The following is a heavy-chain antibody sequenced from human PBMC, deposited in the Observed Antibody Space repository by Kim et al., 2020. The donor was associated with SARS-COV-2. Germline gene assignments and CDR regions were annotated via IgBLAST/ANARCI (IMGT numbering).Heavy chain of an antibody. CDR3: ARHVSEDYFDY. Sequence: TRYSPSFQGQVTSTADKSISTAYVQWSSLKASDTAMYYCARHVSEDYFDYWGQGTLVTVSS. CDR2: T. D-gene: IGHD6-19*01. V-gene: IGHV5-51*01. J-gene: IGHJ4*02.